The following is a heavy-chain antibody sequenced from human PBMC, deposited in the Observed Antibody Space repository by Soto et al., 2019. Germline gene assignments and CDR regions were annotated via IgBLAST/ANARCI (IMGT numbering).Heavy chain of an antibody. D-gene: IGHD1-1*01. CDR3: VRDTYWTFEI. CDR2: IPFDRSSP. J-gene: IGHJ4*02. Sequence: PGGSLRLSCAASGFSFSNYAFYWFRQAPGKGLEWVAVIPFDRSSPIYADSVKGRFTFSRDNSRNTLYLQMNSLRVDDTGVYYCVRDTYWTFEIWGQGTLVTVSS. CDR1: GFSFSNYA. V-gene: IGHV3-30*04.